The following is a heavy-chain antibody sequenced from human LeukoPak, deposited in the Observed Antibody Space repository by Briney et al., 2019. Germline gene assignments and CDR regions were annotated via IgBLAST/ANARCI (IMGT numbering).Heavy chain of an antibody. D-gene: IGHD2-2*01. CDR1: GFIFSISD. V-gene: IGHV3-30*02. Sequence: PGGSLRLSCAASGFIFSISDMHWVRQAPGKGLQWVAFISYDGSKKHCADSVQGRCTISRDNSKNTLSLQLNSLRPDDTAVFYCYQGLLSWGQGTLLTVAA. CDR2: ISYDGSKK. CDR3: YQGLLS. J-gene: IGHJ5*02.